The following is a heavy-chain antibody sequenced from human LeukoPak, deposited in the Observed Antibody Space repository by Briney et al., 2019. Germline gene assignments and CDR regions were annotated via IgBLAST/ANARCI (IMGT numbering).Heavy chain of an antibody. CDR3: ARTTVTSPARGPFDY. Sequence: PPETLSLTCGVSGYSTSSGYYWGWIRQPPGKGLEWIAANGHSGTSFSDPSLKSRVTISVDTSKNQFSLKLSSVTAAETAVYYCARTTVTSPARGPFDYWGQGTLVTVSS. D-gene: IGHD4-11*01. CDR2: NGHSGTS. J-gene: IGHJ4*02. V-gene: IGHV4-38-2*01. CDR1: GYSTSSGYY.